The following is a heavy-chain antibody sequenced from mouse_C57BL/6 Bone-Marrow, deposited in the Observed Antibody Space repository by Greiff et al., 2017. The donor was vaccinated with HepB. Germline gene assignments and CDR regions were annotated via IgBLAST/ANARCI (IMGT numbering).Heavy chain of an antibody. D-gene: IGHD4-1*01. CDR2: IYPGDGDT. V-gene: IGHV1-80*01. CDR1: GYAFSSYW. CDR3: ARNEGTGIYAMDY. Sequence: QVQLKQSGAELVKPGASVKISCKASGYAFSSYWMNWVKQRPGKGLEWIGQIYPGDGDTNYNGKFKGKATLTADKSSSTAYMQLSSLTSEDSAVYFRARNEGTGIYAMDYWGQGTSVTVSS. J-gene: IGHJ4*01.